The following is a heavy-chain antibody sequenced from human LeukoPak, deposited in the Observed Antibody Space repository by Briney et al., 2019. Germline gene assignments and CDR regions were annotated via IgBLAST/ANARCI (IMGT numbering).Heavy chain of an antibody. Sequence: PGGSLRLSCAASGFTFSSYGMSWVRQAPGKGLEWVSAISGSGGSTYYADSVKGRFTISRDNSKNTLYLQINSLRAEDTAVYYCAKDTTMIVDRVDAFDIWGQGTMVTVSS. CDR3: AKDTTMIVDRVDAFDI. D-gene: IGHD3-22*01. V-gene: IGHV3-23*01. CDR1: GFTFSSYG. J-gene: IGHJ3*02. CDR2: ISGSGGST.